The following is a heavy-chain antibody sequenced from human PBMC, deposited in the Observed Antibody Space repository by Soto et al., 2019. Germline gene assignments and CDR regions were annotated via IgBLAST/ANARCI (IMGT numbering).Heavy chain of an antibody. D-gene: IGHD6-6*01. J-gene: IGHJ6*02. CDR2: ISYDGSNK. CDR3: ARDRMPISIEARPRGFNYYYAMDV. CDR1: GFTFSSYA. Sequence: PGGSLSLSCAASGFTFSSYAMHWVRQAPGKGLEWVAVISYDGSNKYYADTVKGRFTISRDNSKNTLYLQMNSLRAEDTAVYYCARDRMPISIEARPRGFNYYYAMDVWGQGTTVTVSS. V-gene: IGHV3-30-3*01.